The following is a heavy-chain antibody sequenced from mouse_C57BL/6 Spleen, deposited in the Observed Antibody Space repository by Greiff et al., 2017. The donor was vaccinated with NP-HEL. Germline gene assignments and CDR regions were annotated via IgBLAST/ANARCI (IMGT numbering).Heavy chain of an antibody. Sequence: EVQLQQSGAELVRPGASVKLSCTASGFNIKDDYMHWVKQRPEQGLEWIGWIDPENGDTEYASKFQGKATITADTSSNTAYLQLSSLTSEDTAVYYCTKSYGKGGWYLDVWGTGTTVTVAS. CDR3: TKSYGKGGWYLDV. J-gene: IGHJ1*03. CDR1: GFNIKDDY. V-gene: IGHV14-4*01. D-gene: IGHD2-1*01. CDR2: IDPENGDT.